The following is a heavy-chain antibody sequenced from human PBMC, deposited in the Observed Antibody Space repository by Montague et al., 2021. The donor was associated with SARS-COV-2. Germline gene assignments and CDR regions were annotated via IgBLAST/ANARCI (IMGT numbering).Heavy chain of an antibody. J-gene: IGHJ4*02. D-gene: IGHD1-14*01. CDR2: ISHSGSA. Sequence: SETLSLTCAVYGGSISDYKWTWIRQSPGKGLEWIGKISHSGSANYNPSLKSRVTISVDTAKNQFSLKLTSVNAADTALYYCTRGATGYWDQGTLVTVSS. CDR1: GGSISDYK. CDR3: TRGATGY. V-gene: IGHV4-34*01.